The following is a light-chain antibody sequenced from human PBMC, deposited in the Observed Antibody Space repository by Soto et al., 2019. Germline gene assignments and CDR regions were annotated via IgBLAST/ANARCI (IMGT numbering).Light chain of an antibody. V-gene: IGLV2-18*02. Sequence: QSVLTQPPSVSGSPGQSVTISCTGTSADVGIYNRVAWYQQPPGTSPKLVICDVSNRPSGVPDRFSGSKSGSTASLTISGLQAEDEADYYCSSYTTSNPYVFGTGTKVTVL. CDR2: DVS. CDR1: SADVGIYNR. CDR3: SSYTTSNPYV. J-gene: IGLJ1*01.